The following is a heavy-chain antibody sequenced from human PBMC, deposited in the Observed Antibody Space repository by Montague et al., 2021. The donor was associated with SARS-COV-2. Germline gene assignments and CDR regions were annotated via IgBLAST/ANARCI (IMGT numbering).Heavy chain of an antibody. V-gene: IGHV3-30-3*01. CDR1: GFTFSSYA. Sequence: YLRLSCAASGFTFSSYAMHWVRQAPGKGLEWVAVISYDGSNKYYADSVKGRFTISRDNSKNTLYLQMNSLRAEDTAVYYCARELVYYGMDVWGQGTTVTVSS. CDR3: ARELVYYGMDV. J-gene: IGHJ6*02. CDR2: ISYDGSNK.